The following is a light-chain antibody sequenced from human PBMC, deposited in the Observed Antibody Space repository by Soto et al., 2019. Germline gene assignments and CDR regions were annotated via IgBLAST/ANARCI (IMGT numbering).Light chain of an antibody. Sequence: QSVLTQSSSASASLGSSVKLTCTLSSGHSSYIIAWHQQQPGKAPQYLMKLERSGSYNKGSEVPDRFSGSSSGADRYLTISNHQSEDEADYYCETWDINTRVFGGGTKLTVL. CDR3: ETWDINTRV. CDR1: SGHSSYI. V-gene: IGLV4-60*03. J-gene: IGLJ3*02. CDR2: LERSGSY.